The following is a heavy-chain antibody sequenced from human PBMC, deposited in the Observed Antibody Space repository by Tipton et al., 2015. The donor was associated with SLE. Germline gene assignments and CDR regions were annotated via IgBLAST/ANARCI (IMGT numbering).Heavy chain of an antibody. D-gene: IGHD6-13*01. Sequence: TLSLTCAVSGYSISSGYYWGWIRQPPGKGLEWIGSIYHSGSTNYNPSLKSRVTISVDTSKNQFSLKLSSVTAADTAGYYCARGGRAPLRSSWSNAFDIWGQGTMVTVSS. J-gene: IGHJ3*02. CDR3: ARGGRAPLRSSWSNAFDI. V-gene: IGHV4-38-2*01. CDR1: GYSISSGYY. CDR2: IYHSGST.